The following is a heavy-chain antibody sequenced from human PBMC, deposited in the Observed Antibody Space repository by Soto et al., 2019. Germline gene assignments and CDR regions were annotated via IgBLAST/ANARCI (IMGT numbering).Heavy chain of an antibody. Sequence: PSETLSLTCTVSGGSISSSSYYWGWIRQPPGKGLEWIGSIYYSGSTYYNPSLKGRVTISVDTSKNQFSLKLSSVTAADTAVYYCARRTPYYYDFDYWGQGTLVTVSS. D-gene: IGHD3-22*01. V-gene: IGHV4-39*01. CDR2: IYYSGST. CDR1: GGSISSSSYY. CDR3: ARRTPYYYDFDY. J-gene: IGHJ4*02.